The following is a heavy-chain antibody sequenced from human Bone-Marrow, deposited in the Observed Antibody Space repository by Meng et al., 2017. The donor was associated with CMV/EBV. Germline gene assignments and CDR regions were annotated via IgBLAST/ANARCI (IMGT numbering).Heavy chain of an antibody. Sequence: SSVKVSCKGSGGTFSSYVISWVRQAPGQGLEWMGGIIPIFGTANYAQKFQGRVTITTDESTSTAYMELSSLRSEDTAVYYCAAEKYNWNDARSQFDYWGQGTLVTVSS. J-gene: IGHJ4*02. CDR2: IIPIFGTA. CDR1: GGTFSSYV. V-gene: IGHV1-69*05. D-gene: IGHD1-1*01. CDR3: AAEKYNWNDARSQFDY.